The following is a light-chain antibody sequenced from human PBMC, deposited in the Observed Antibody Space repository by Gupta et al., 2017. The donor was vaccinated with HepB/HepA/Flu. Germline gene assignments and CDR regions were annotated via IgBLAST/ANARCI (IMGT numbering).Light chain of an antibody. CDR2: RHE. Sequence: QSVLPQPPPASGAPGQRVTLSCSGSTTNIGHNYVYWYQQLPGTAPKVLFYRHEQRPSGVPDRFSGSKSGASAALAISGLRSEDEADYYCASWDDGLSGWVFGGGTKLTVL. J-gene: IGLJ3*02. V-gene: IGLV1-47*01. CDR1: TTNIGHNY. CDR3: ASWDDGLSGWV.